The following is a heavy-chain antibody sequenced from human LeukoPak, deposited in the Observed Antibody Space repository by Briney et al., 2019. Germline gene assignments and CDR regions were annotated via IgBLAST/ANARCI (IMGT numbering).Heavy chain of an antibody. V-gene: IGHV3-23*01. CDR2: ISGSGGST. Sequence: GGSLRLSCAASGFTFSGYAMSWVRQAPGKGVECVSAISGSGGSTYYADPVKGRFTISRDNAKNSLYLKMNSLRAEDTAVYYCASQASSSWYGNWFDPWGQGTLVTVSS. CDR1: GFTFSGYA. CDR3: ASQASSSWYGNWFDP. D-gene: IGHD6-13*01. J-gene: IGHJ5*02.